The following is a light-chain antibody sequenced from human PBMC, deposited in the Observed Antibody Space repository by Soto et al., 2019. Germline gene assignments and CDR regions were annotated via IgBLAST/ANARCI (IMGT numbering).Light chain of an antibody. V-gene: IGLV2-14*01. CDR2: DVS. J-gene: IGLJ1*01. CDR3: SSYTSSTTYV. CDR1: SSDVGGYKY. Sequence: QSALTQPASVSGAPGHSITISCTGTSSDVGGYKYVSWYQHHPGKGPKLMLYDVSNRPSGVSNRFSGSKSGNTASLTISGLQAEDEADYYCSSYTSSTTYVFGTGTKLTVL.